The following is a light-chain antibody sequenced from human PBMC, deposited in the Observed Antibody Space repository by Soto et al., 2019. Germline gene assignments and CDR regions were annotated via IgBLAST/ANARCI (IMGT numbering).Light chain of an antibody. CDR2: GNS. J-gene: IGLJ1*01. CDR1: SSNIGAGYD. CDR3: QSYDSSLSGSYV. Sequence: QSVLTQPPSVSGAPGQRVTISCTGSSSNIGAGYDVHWYQQLPGTAPKLLIYGNSNRPSGVPDRFSGSKSGTSASLAITGLRAEYEADYYCQSYDSSLSGSYVFGTGTKLTVL. V-gene: IGLV1-40*01.